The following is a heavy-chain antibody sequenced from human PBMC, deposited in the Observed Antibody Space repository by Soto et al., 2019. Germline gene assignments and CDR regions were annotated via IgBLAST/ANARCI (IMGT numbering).Heavy chain of an antibody. D-gene: IGHD2-2*01. V-gene: IGHV4-31*03. CDR3: ARVSVEYCSSTSCHGGAFDI. Sequence: SETLSLTCTVSGGSISSGGYYWSWIRQHPGKGLEWIGYIYYSGSTYYNPSLKSRVTISVDTSKNQFSLKLSSVTAADTAVYYCARVSVEYCSSTSCHGGAFDIWGQGTMVTVSS. CDR2: IYYSGST. CDR1: GGSISSGGYY. J-gene: IGHJ3*02.